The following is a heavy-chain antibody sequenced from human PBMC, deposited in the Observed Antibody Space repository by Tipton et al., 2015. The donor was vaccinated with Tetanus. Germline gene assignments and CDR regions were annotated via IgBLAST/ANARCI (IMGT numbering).Heavy chain of an antibody. Sequence: TLSLTCTVSGGSISSYYWSWIRQPAGKGLEWIGRIYTSGSTNYNPSLKSRVTMSVDTSKNRFSLKLSSVTVADTAVYYCARDLPAVAGPYYYYGMDVWGQGTTVTVSS. V-gene: IGHV4-4*07. CDR3: ARDLPAVAGPYYYYGMDV. D-gene: IGHD6-19*01. CDR1: GGSISSYY. J-gene: IGHJ6*02. CDR2: IYTSGST.